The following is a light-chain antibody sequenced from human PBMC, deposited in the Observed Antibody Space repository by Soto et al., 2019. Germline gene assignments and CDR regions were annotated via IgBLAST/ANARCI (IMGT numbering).Light chain of an antibody. V-gene: IGLV2-14*01. Sequence: SPGQSITISCTGTSSDVGLYDYVSWYQQHPGKAPQLMIYAVSNRPSGVSNRFSASKSGNTASLFISGLQAEDEADYYCSSYTSDSSYVFGSGTKVTVL. CDR2: AVS. J-gene: IGLJ1*01. CDR3: SSYTSDSSYV. CDR1: SSDVGLYDY.